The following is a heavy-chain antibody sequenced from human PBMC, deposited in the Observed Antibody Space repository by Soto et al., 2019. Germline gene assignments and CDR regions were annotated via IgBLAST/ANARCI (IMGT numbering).Heavy chain of an antibody. Sequence: QVHLVQSGAEVKKPGSSFNVSCKVSGGTFNTFAVSWVRQAPGQGFEWLGGIIPILGPAFYAQKFQGRVTITADKSTSTAYLELTSLTSEDTAVYYCARAAKRYFYYWGQGTLVTVSS. CDR2: IIPILGPA. CDR3: ARAAKRYFYY. CDR1: GGTFNTFA. V-gene: IGHV1-69*06. J-gene: IGHJ4*02.